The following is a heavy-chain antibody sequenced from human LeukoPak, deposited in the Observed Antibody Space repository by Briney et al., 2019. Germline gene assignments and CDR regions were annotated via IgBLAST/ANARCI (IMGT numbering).Heavy chain of an antibody. D-gene: IGHD3-16*01. J-gene: IGHJ3*02. CDR3: AAHLGSHDAFDI. V-gene: IGHV1-2*02. Sequence: ASVKVSCKASGYTCTGYYMHWVRQAPGQGLEWMGWINPNSGGTNYAQKFQGRVTMTRDTSISTAYMELSRLRSDDTAVYYCAAHLGSHDAFDIWGQGTMVTVSS. CDR1: GYTCTGYY. CDR2: INPNSGGT.